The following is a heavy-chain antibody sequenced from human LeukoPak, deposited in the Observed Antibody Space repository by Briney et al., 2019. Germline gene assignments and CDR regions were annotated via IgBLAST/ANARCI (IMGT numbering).Heavy chain of an antibody. Sequence: VASMKVSCKASGYTFTDYYMHWVRQAPGQGLEWMGWIDPRSGGTNFARKFQVRVTMTRDTSISTAYMELSRLTSDDTAVYYCTSSDYTSSDYWGQGTLVTVSS. CDR2: IDPRSGGT. CDR1: GYTFTDYY. J-gene: IGHJ4*02. CDR3: TSSDYTSSDY. D-gene: IGHD2-2*02. V-gene: IGHV1-2*02.